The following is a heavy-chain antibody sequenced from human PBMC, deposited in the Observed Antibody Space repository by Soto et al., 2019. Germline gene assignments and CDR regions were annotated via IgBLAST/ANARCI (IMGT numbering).Heavy chain of an antibody. V-gene: IGHV2-5*02. Sequence: LGNPKQSVRKDCTFCGFSLNKKRVGVGWIRQPPGKALEWLALIYWDDDKRYSPSLKSRLTITKDTSKNQVVLTMTNMDPVDTATYYCVHRLAAAGTFNYWGQGTLVTVSS. D-gene: IGHD6-13*01. CDR3: VHRLAAAGTFNY. CDR1: GFSLNKKRVG. CDR2: IYWDDDK. J-gene: IGHJ4*02.